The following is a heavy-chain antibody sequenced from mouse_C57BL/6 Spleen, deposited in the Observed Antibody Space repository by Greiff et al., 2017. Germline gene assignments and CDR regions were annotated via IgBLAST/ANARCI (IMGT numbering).Heavy chain of an antibody. CDR1: GYTFTSYW. J-gene: IGHJ3*01. Sequence: VQLQQPGAELVKPGASVKLSCKASGYTFTSYWMHWVKQRPGRGLEWIGRIDPNSGGTKYNEKFKSKATLTVDKPSSSAYMQLSSRASEDSAVYCGARERVYGGSFWFAYWGQGTLVTVSA. V-gene: IGHV1-72*01. CDR3: ARERVYGGSFWFAY. CDR2: IDPNSGGT. D-gene: IGHD1-1*01.